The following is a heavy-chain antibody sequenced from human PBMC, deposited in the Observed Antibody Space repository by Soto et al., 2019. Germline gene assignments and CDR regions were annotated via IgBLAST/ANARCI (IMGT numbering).Heavy chain of an antibody. Sequence: GGSLRLSCTASGFTFSMYWMHWVRQVPGKGPEWVSRISDDGSRADYADSVKGRFTISRDNAKNTLYLEMHVLGADDTAVYYCTRGPRPSSVGTGAFWGQGTPVTVSS. V-gene: IGHV3-74*01. CDR3: TRGPRPSSVGTGAF. J-gene: IGHJ4*02. CDR2: ISDDGSRA. D-gene: IGHD3-10*01. CDR1: GFTFSMYW.